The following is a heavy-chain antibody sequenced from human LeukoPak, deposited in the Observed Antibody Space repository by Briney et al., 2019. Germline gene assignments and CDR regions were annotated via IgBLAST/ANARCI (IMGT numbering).Heavy chain of an antibody. J-gene: IGHJ4*02. Sequence: GGSLRLSCAVSGITLSNYGMSWVRQAPGKGLEWVSGISGSGGNTYYADSVKGRFTISRDNSKNTLYLQMNSLRAEDTAVYYCAREDIVVVPAAPPVNYFDYWGQGTLVTVSS. CDR2: ISGSGGNT. CDR1: GITLSNYG. CDR3: AREDIVVVPAAPPVNYFDY. D-gene: IGHD2-2*01. V-gene: IGHV3-23*01.